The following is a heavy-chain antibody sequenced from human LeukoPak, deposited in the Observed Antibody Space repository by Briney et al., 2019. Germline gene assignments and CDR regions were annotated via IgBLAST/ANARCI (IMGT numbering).Heavy chain of an antibody. J-gene: IGHJ5*02. V-gene: IGHV4-34*01. CDR1: GGSFSGYY. D-gene: IGHD3-16*02. CDR3: AGIGYDYVWGSYRPYNWFDP. CDR2: INHSGST. Sequence: SETLSLTCAVYGGSFSGYYWSWIRQPPGKGLEWIGEINHSGSTNYNPSLKSRVTISVDTSKNQFSLKLSSVTAADTAVYYCAGIGYDYVWGSYRPYNWFDPWGQGTLVTVSS.